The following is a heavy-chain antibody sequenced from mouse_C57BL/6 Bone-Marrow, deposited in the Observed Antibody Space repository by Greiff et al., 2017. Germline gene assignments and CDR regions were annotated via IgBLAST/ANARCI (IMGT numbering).Heavy chain of an antibody. CDR1: GYSITSGYY. V-gene: IGHV3-6*01. D-gene: IGHD2-3*01. CDR2: ISYDGSN. J-gene: IGHJ1*03. CDR3: AYDGPWYFDV. Sequence: EVQLVESGPGLVKPSQSLSLTCSVTGYSITSGYYWNWIRQFPGNKLEWMGYISYDGSNNYNPSLKNRISITRDTSKNQFFLKLNSVTTEDTATYYCAYDGPWYFDVWGTGTTVTVSS.